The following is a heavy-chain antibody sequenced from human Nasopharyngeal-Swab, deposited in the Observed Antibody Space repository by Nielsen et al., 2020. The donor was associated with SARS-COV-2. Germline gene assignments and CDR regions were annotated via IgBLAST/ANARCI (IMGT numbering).Heavy chain of an antibody. CDR2: ISSSSSYI. CDR3: ARSWGSYGLTFDY. CDR1: GFTFSSYS. D-gene: IGHD5-18*01. J-gene: IGHJ4*02. Sequence: GESLKISCAASGFTFSSYSMNWVRQAPGKGLEWVSSISSSSSYIYYADSVKGRFTISRDNAKNSLYLQMNSLRAEDTAVYYCARSWGSYGLTFDYWGQGTLVTVSS. V-gene: IGHV3-21*01.